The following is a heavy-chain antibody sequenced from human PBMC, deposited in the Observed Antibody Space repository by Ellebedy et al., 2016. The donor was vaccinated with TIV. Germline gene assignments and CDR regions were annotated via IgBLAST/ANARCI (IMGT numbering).Heavy chain of an antibody. Sequence: MPSETLSLTCTVSGGSINSRGHYWGWVRQPPGKGLEWIGSIYYSGSTSYNPSLQSRVTISIDTSKNQVSLSLTFVTAADTAVYYCTRGDYWFDTWGQGTLVTVSS. CDR2: IYYSGST. CDR3: TRGDYWFDT. D-gene: IGHD2-21*02. J-gene: IGHJ5*02. CDR1: GGSINSRGHY. V-gene: IGHV4-39*01.